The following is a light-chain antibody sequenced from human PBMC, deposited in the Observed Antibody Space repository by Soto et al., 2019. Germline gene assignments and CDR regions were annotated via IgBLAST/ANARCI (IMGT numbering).Light chain of an antibody. CDR1: SSDVGGYEY. CDR2: EVI. CDR3: MCYAGGNNWV. V-gene: IGLV2-8*01. Sequence: QSALTQPPSASGSPGQSVTISCTGSSSDVGGYEYVSWYQQHPGKAPKLIIYEVIKRPSGVPDRFSGSKSANTASLTVSGLQAEDEADYYCMCYAGGNNWVFGGGTKVTVL. J-gene: IGLJ3*02.